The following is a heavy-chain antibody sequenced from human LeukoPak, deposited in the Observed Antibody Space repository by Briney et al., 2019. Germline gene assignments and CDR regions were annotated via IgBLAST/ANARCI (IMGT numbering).Heavy chain of an antibody. CDR1: GFTFSSYG. D-gene: IGHD1-26*01. CDR3: AKDRSGSYYRYFQH. CDR2: ISYDGSNK. J-gene: IGHJ1*01. V-gene: IGHV3-30*18. Sequence: GGSLRLSCAASGFTFSSYGMHWVRQAPGKGLEWVAVISYDGSNKYYADSVKGRFTISRDNSKNTLYLQMNSLRAEDTAVYYCAKDRSGSYYRYFQHWGRGTLVTVSS.